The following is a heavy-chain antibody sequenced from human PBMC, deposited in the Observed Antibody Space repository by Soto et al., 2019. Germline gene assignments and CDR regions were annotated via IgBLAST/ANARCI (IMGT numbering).Heavy chain of an antibody. CDR2: IIPIFGAP. CDR1: GGTFSNTA. Sequence: QVQQVQSGAEVKKPGSSVKVSCKASGGTFSNTAFIWVRQAPGQGLEWMGGIIPIFGAPNYAQKFQGRLMISADDSASKAYMELNTLTSEDTAVYYCATPAEPLDTATLKGLAHWGQGTLVTVSS. V-gene: IGHV1-69*01. J-gene: IGHJ4*02. CDR3: ATPAEPLDTATLKGLAH. D-gene: IGHD5-18*01.